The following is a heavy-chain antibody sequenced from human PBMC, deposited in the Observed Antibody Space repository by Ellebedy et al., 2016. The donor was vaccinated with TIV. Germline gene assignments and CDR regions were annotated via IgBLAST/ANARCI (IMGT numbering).Heavy chain of an antibody. CDR2: INPNSGGT. CDR3: ARNSVPMVTAIVGY. Sequence: ASVKVSCKASGYTFTGYYMHWVRQAPGQGLEWMGWINPNSGGTNYAQKFQGRVTMTRDTSISTAYMELSRLRSDDTAVYYCARNSVPMVTAIVGYWGPGTLVTVSS. CDR1: GYTFTGYY. D-gene: IGHD2-21*02. V-gene: IGHV1-2*02. J-gene: IGHJ4*02.